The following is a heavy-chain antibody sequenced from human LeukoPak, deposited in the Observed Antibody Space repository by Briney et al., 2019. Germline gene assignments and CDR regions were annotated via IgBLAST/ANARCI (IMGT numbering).Heavy chain of an antibody. V-gene: IGHV4-4*07. Sequence: SETLSLTCSVSGGSISNYYWTWIRQPAGKGLEWIGRAYTSGNTNYNPSLKSRVTTSVDTSKNQFSLKLSSVTAADTAVYYCARDVPYCTNGLCYVRDYYYYMDVWGKGTTVTVSS. CDR2: AYTSGNT. CDR3: ARDVPYCTNGLCYVRDYYYYMDV. J-gene: IGHJ6*03. CDR1: GGSISNYY. D-gene: IGHD2-8*01.